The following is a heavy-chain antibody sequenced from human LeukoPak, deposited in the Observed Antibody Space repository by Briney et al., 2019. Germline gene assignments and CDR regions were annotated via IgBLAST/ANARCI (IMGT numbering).Heavy chain of an antibody. J-gene: IGHJ4*02. CDR3: AKVGSSSWYYVLDY. CDR1: GFTFSNYA. CDR2: ISGSGGST. D-gene: IGHD6-13*01. Sequence: PGGSLRLSCAASGFTFSNYAMHWVRQAPGKGLEWVSAISGSGGSTYYADSVKGRFTISRDNSKNTLYLQMNSLRAEDTAVYYCAKVGSSSWYYVLDYWGQGTLVTVSS. V-gene: IGHV3-23*01.